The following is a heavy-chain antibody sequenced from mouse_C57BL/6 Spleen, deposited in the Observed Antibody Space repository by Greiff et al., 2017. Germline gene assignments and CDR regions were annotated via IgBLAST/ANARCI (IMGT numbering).Heavy chain of an antibody. V-gene: IGHV1-64*01. CDR2: IHPNSGST. J-gene: IGHJ4*01. D-gene: IGHD1-1*01. CDR1: GYTFTSYW. CDR3: ARDEGTTPMDY. Sequence: QVQLQQPGAELVKPGASVTLSCKASGYTFTSYWMHWVKQRPGQGLEWIGMIHPNSGSTNYNEKFKSKDTLTVDKSSSTAYMQLSSLTSEDSAVYYCARDEGTTPMDYWGQGTSVTVSS.